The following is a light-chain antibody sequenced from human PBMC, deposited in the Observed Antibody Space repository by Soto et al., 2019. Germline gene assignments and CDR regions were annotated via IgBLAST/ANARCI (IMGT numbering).Light chain of an antibody. J-gene: IGLJ1*01. CDR3: SSFAGHNDYV. V-gene: IGLV2-8*01. CDR2: EVS. Sequence: QSVLAHPPSASGSPGQSVTISCTGTSSDVGSYNYVSWYQQHPGKAPKLMIYEVSKRPSGVPDRFSGSKSGTTASLTVSGLQAEDEADYYCSSFAGHNDYVFGTGTQLTVL. CDR1: SSDVGSYNY.